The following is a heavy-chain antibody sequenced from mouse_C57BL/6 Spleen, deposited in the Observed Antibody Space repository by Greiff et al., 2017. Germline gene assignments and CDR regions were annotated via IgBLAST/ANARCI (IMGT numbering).Heavy chain of an antibody. CDR3: ARSTTVVATRYFDY. Sequence: QVTLKVSGPGILQSSQTLSLTCSFSGFSLSTSGMGVSWIRQPSGKGLEWLAHIYWDDDKRYNPSLKSRPTISKDTSRNQVFLKSTSVDTADTATYYCARSTTVVATRYFDYWGQGTTLTVSS. V-gene: IGHV8-12*01. D-gene: IGHD1-1*01. CDR2: IYWDDDK. CDR1: GFSLSTSGMG. J-gene: IGHJ2*01.